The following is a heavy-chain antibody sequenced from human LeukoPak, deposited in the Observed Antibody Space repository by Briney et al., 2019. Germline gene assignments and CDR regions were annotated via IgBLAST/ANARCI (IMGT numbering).Heavy chain of an antibody. V-gene: IGHV4-34*01. D-gene: IGHD5-24*01. CDR1: GGSFSGYY. Sequence: PSETLSLTCAVYGGSFSGYYWSWIRQPPGKGLEWIGEINHSGSTNYNPSLKSRVTISVDTSKNQFSLKLSSVTAADTAVYYCARDGRDGYNPFDYWGQGTLVTVSP. J-gene: IGHJ4*02. CDR2: INHSGST. CDR3: ARDGRDGYNPFDY.